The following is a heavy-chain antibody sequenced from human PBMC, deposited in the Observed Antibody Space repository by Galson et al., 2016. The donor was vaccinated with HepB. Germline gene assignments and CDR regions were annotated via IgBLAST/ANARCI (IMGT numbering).Heavy chain of an antibody. J-gene: IGHJ5*02. CDR1: GYTFTKYW. D-gene: IGHD3-22*01. CDR3: ARPIYASSGYYMGDDL. CDR2: IDPTESHT. V-gene: IGHV5-10-1*01. Sequence: QSGAEVKKPGESLRISCQASGYTFTKYWITWVRQMPGKGLEWMGRIDPTESHTDYSPSFQGHVTMSVDKSVSTAYLHLSGLKASDSATYYCARPIYASSGYYMGDDLWGQGTLVTVSS.